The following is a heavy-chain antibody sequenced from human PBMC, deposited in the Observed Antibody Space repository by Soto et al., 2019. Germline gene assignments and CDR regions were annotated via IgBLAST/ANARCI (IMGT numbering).Heavy chain of an antibody. CDR2: SA. CDR1: VGTFSIYT. Sequence: QVQLVQSGADVKKPGSSVKVACKASVGTFSIYTISWVRQAPGQGLEWMGGSANSAQKFQGRLTVTADESTSTVYLELSSLPSEDTAVYYCAREGPPDIAWFDPWGQGTLVSVSS. V-gene: IGHV1-69*01. CDR3: AREGPPDIAWFDP. J-gene: IGHJ5*02. D-gene: IGHD2-15*01.